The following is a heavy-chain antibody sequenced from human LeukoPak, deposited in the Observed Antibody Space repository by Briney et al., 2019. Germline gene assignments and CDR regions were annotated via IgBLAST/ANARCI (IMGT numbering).Heavy chain of an antibody. CDR3: ARRGASSGGLDY. J-gene: IGHJ4*02. CDR2: INHSGST. D-gene: IGHD6-19*01. Sequence: SETLSLTCAVYGGSFSGYYWSWIRQPPGKGLEWIGEINHSGSTNYNPSLKSRVTISVDTSKNQFSLKLSSVTAADTAMYYCARRGASSGGLDYWGQGTLVTVSS. CDR1: GGSFSGYY. V-gene: IGHV4-34*01.